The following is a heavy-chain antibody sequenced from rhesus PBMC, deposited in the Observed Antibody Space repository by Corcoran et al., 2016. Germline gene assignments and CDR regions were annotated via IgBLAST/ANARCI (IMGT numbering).Heavy chain of an antibody. CDR1: GFTFSSYG. Sequence: EVQLVETGGGLVQPGGSLKLSCAASGFTFSSYGMSGVRQAPGKGLEWVSAINSCGCSTYYAYTGECRFTISRDNSKNTLSLQMNSLRAEDTAVYYCAKEGEVGGGWYRYGKYFEFWGQGALVTVSS. CDR2: INSCGCST. V-gene: IGHV3S5*01. D-gene: IGHD6-37*01. CDR3: AKEGEVGGGWYRYGKYFEF. J-gene: IGHJ1*01.